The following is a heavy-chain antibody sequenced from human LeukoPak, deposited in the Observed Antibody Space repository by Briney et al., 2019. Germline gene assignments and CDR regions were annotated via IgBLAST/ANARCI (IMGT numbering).Heavy chain of an antibody. CDR3: ARDRNWNFLPEFDP. CDR1: GFTFSSYW. CDR2: INSDGSST. D-gene: IGHD1-7*01. J-gene: IGHJ5*02. Sequence: GGSLRHSCAASGFTFSSYWMHWVRQAPGKGLVWVSRINSDGSSTTYADSVKGRFTISRDNAKNTLYLQMNSLRAEDTAVYYCARDRNWNFLPEFDPWGQGTLVTVSS. V-gene: IGHV3-74*01.